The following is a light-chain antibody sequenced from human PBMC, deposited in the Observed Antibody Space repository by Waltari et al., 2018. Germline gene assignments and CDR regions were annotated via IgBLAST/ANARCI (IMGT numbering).Light chain of an antibody. CDR3: NSYTSSSSLDGSVV. Sequence: QSALTQPASVSGSPGQSITISCTGTNTDVGAYNYVSWFQQHPGKAPKLILYEVSNRPSGVSNRFSGSKSGNTASRTISGLQAEDEADYYCNSYTSSSSLDGSVVFGGGTKVTVL. CDR1: NTDVGAYNY. V-gene: IGLV2-14*01. CDR2: EVS. J-gene: IGLJ2*01.